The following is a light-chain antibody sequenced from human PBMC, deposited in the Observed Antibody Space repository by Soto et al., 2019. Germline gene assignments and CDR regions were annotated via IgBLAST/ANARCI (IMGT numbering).Light chain of an antibody. CDR1: QSVSSK. J-gene: IGKJ1*01. CDR2: GAS. Sequence: EIVVTQSPAILSVSPGEGATLSCRASQSVSSKLAWYQQKPGQAPRLLIYGASTRATGIPARFSGSGSGTEFTLTISSLQSEDFAVYYCQHYHNWPFFGQGTKLEIK. V-gene: IGKV3-15*01. CDR3: QHYHNWPF.